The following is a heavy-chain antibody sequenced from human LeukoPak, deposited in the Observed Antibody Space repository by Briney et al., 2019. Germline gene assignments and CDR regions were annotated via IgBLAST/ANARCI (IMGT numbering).Heavy chain of an antibody. V-gene: IGHV4-39*01. Sequence: PSETLSLTCTVSGGSISSSSYYWGWIRQPPGKGLEWIGSIYYSGSTYYNPSLKSRVTISVDTSKNQFSLKLSSVTAADTAVYYCARHRLNYYYYYYMDVWGKGTTVTISS. J-gene: IGHJ6*03. CDR2: IYYSGST. D-gene: IGHD3-22*01. CDR1: GGSISSSSYY. CDR3: ARHRLNYYYYYYMDV.